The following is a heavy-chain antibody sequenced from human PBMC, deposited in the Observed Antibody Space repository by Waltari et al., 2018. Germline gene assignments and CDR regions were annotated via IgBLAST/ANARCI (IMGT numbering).Heavy chain of an antibody. CDR2: FIPVFGTA. CDR3: TTSSYCGTTTCYQYYGMDV. CDR1: GGSFSSYS. J-gene: IGHJ6*02. D-gene: IGHD2-2*01. V-gene: IGHV1-69*01. Sequence: QVRLVQSGAEVKKPGSSVKVSCKAFGGSFSSYSINWVRQAPGQGLEWMGGFIPVFGTANYAQNFQDRLAITADESTSTAYMELSSLRSEDTAAYYCTTSSYCGTTTCYQYYGMDVWGQGTTVTVSS.